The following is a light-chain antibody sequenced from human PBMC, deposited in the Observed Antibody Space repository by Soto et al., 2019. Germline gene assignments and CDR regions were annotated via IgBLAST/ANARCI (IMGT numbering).Light chain of an antibody. Sequence: QSALTQPPSASGSPGQSVTISCTGTSSDVGGYNYVSWYQQHPGKAPKLMIYEVSKRPSGVPDRFSGSKSGNTASLTVSGLQPEAEADYYCTSYAGDTSLGVLGVGTKLTVL. CDR3: TSYAGDTSLGV. J-gene: IGLJ3*02. CDR1: SSDVGGYNY. CDR2: EVS. V-gene: IGLV2-8*01.